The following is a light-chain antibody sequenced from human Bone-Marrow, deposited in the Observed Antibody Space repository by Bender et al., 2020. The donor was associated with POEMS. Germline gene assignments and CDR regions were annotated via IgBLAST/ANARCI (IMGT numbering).Light chain of an antibody. CDR3: SSYSSTSTPYV. J-gene: IGLJ1*01. Sequence: SALTQPASVSGSPGQSITISSTGTTIDVGAYNYVSCYRQHPGKAPTLMIHDDTYRPSEVSNRFSGSKSGNTASLTISGLQAEDEADYYCSSYSSTSTPYVFGTGTKVTVL. V-gene: IGLV2-14*03. CDR2: DDT. CDR1: TIDVGAYNY.